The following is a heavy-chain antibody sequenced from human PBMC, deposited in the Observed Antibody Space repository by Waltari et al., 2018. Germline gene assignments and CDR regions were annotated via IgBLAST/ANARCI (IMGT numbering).Heavy chain of an antibody. V-gene: IGHV3-23*01. CDR1: GCTFRNFA. J-gene: IGHJ4*02. CDR3: AKMRRNLPRDIIDN. CDR2: TSASSVSK. Sequence: EVQLLEYGGGLVQRGGSLRRPCAVAGCTFRNFAMSWVRHTPGKGLEWVAGTSASSVSKYYADSVQGRFTISRDNSKKRVYLQMNSLRAEDTATYYCAKMRRNLPRDIIDNWGQGTQVIIAS.